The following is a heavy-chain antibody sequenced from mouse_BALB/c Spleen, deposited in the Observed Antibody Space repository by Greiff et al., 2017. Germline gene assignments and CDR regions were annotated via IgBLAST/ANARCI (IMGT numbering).Heavy chain of an antibody. V-gene: IGHV5-6-2*01. D-gene: IGHD2-10*02. Sequence: EVKLEESGGGLVKLGGSLKLSCAASGFTFSSYYMSWVRQTPEKRLELVAAINSNGGSTYYPDTVKGRFTISRDNAKNTLYLQMSSLKSEDTALYYCARNKYGNYQSAYWGEGTLVTVSA. CDR1: GFTFSSYY. CDR3: ARNKYGNYQSAY. J-gene: IGHJ3*01. CDR2: INSNGGST.